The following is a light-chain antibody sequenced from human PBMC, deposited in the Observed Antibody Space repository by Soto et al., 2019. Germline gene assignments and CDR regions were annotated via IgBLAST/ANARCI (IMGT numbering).Light chain of an antibody. CDR1: SSDVGGYNY. Sequence: QSALTQPPSASGSPGQSVTISCTGTSSDVGGYNYVSWYQQHPGKAPKVMIYEVSKRPPGVPDRFSGSKSGNTASLTVSGLQAEDEADYYCSSYAGTNILYVFGTGTKLTVL. V-gene: IGLV2-8*01. CDR3: SSYAGTNILYV. CDR2: EVS. J-gene: IGLJ1*01.